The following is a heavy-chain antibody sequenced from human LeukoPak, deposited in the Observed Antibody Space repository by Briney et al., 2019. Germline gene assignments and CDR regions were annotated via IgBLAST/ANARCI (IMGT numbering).Heavy chain of an antibody. Sequence: GASVKVSCKTSGYTFTGYYMHWVRQAPGQGLEWMGWINPNSGGTNYAQKFQGRVTITRDTSISTAYMELSRLRSDDTAVYYCARDYYDSSGFGAFDIWGQGTMVTVSS. CDR1: GYTFTGYY. V-gene: IGHV1-2*02. CDR3: ARDYYDSSGFGAFDI. J-gene: IGHJ3*02. CDR2: INPNSGGT. D-gene: IGHD3-22*01.